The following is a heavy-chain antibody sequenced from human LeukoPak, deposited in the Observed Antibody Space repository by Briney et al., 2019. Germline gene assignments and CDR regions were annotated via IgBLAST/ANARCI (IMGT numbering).Heavy chain of an antibody. CDR3: ARDPTYDILTGYTDY. D-gene: IGHD3-9*01. V-gene: IGHV3-74*01. CDR2: INSDGSST. CDR1: GFTFSSYW. J-gene: IGHJ4*02. Sequence: GGSLRLPCAASGFTFSSYWMHWVRQAPGKGLVWVSRINSDGSSTSYADSVKGRFTISRDNAKNTPYLQMNSLRAEGTAVYYCARDPTYDILTGYTDYWGQGTLVTVSS.